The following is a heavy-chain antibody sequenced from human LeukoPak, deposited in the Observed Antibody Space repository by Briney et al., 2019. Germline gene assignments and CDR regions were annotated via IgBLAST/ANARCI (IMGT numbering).Heavy chain of an antibody. Sequence: GGSLRLSCAASGFTFSSYSMNWVRQAPGKGLEWVSSISSSSSYIYYADSVKGRFTISRDNAKNSLYLQMNSLRSEDTAVYYCARDGTYYYDSSGYYYFDYWGQRTLVTVSS. CDR1: GFTFSSYS. CDR3: ARDGTYYYDSSGYYYFDY. CDR2: ISSSSSYI. D-gene: IGHD3-22*01. V-gene: IGHV3-21*04. J-gene: IGHJ4*02.